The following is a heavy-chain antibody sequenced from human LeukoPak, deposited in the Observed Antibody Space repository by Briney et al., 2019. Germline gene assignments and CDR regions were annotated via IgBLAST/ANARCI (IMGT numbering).Heavy chain of an antibody. CDR3: AKSLYGGCDY. D-gene: IGHD3-16*02. V-gene: IGHV3-23*01. J-gene: IGHJ4*02. CDR1: GFTFSHCG. CDR2: VNGNGGST. Sequence: PGGSLRLSCAASGFTFSHCGMHWVRQAPGKGLEWVSGVNGNGGSTSYADSVKGRFTIFRDNSKNTVYLQMNSLRVEDTAVYYCAKSLYGGCDYWGQGTVVTVSS.